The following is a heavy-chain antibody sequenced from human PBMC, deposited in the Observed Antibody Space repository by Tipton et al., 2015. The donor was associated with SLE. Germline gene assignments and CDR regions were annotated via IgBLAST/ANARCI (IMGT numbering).Heavy chain of an antibody. V-gene: IGHV4-39*07. CDR3: ARDEGGGSHAFDI. D-gene: IGHD1-26*01. Sequence: TLSLTCTASGGSISSSSYYLGWIRQPPGKGLEWIGSIYYSGSTYYNPSLKSRVTISVDTSKNQFSLKLSSVTAADTAVYYCARDEGGGSHAFDIWGQGTMVTVSS. CDR2: IYYSGST. J-gene: IGHJ3*02. CDR1: GGSISSSSYY.